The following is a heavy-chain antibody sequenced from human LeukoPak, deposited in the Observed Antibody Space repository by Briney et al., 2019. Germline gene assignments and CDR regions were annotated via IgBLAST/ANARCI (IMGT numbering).Heavy chain of an antibody. CDR2: ISAYNGNT. CDR3: ARAQVVRGVIMYFDY. Sequence: ASVKVSCKASGYTFTSYGISRVRQAPGQGLEWMGWISAYNGNTNYAQKLQGRVTMTTDTSTSTAYMELRSLRSDDTAVYYCARAQVVRGVIMYFDYWGQGTLVTVSS. V-gene: IGHV1-18*01. J-gene: IGHJ4*02. D-gene: IGHD3-10*01. CDR1: GYTFTSYG.